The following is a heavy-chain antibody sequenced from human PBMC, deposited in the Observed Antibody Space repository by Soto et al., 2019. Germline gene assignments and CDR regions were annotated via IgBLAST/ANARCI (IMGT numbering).Heavy chain of an antibody. CDR3: ARDLRWNNYFDY. CDR1: GFTFSSYS. V-gene: IGHV3-21*01. CDR2: ISSSSYI. Sequence: GGSLRLSCAASGFTFSSYSMNWVRQAPGKGLEWVSSISSSSYIYYADSVKGRFTISRDNAKNSLYLQMNSLRAEDTAVYYCARDLRWNNYFDYWGQGTLVTVSS. J-gene: IGHJ4*02. D-gene: IGHD1-1*01.